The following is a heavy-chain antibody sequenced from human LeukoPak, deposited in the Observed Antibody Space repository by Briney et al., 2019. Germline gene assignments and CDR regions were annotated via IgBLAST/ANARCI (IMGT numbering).Heavy chain of an antibody. CDR2: IYSGGNT. Sequence: PGGSLRLSCAASGFTVSSNYMSWVRQAPGNGLEWLSVIYSGGNTYYADSVKGRFTISRDISKNTLYLQMNSLRAEDTAIYYCARGESTTSHAFDIWGQGTMVTVSS. CDR3: ARGESTTSHAFDI. D-gene: IGHD1-1*01. J-gene: IGHJ3*02. CDR1: GFTVSSNY. V-gene: IGHV3-66*01.